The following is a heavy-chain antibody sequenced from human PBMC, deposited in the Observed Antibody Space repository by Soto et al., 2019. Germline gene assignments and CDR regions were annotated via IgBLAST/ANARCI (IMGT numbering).Heavy chain of an antibody. D-gene: IGHD3-3*01. J-gene: IGHJ6*03. Sequence: PSETLSLTCTVSGGSISSYYWSWIRQPPGKGLEWIGYIYYSGSTNYNPSLKSRVTISVDTSKNQFSLKLSSVTAADTAVYYCARLLLEYYDSDQDQPMDVWGKGTTVTVSS. CDR3: ARLLLEYYDSDQDQPMDV. CDR2: IYYSGST. CDR1: GGSISSYY. V-gene: IGHV4-59*08.